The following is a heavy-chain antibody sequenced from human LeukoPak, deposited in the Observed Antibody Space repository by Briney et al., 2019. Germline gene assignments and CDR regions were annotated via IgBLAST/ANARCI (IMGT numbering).Heavy chain of an antibody. CDR1: GYTFTSYY. CDR3: AREGYCSGGSCYSGHWFDP. CDR2: INPSGGST. D-gene: IGHD2-15*01. V-gene: IGHV1-46*01. J-gene: IGHJ5*02. Sequence: GASVKVSCKASGYTFTSYYMHWVRQAPGQGLEWMGIINPSGGSTSYAQKFQGRVTMTRDTFTSTVYMELSSLRSEDTAVYYCAREGYCSGGSCYSGHWFDPWGQGTLVTVSS.